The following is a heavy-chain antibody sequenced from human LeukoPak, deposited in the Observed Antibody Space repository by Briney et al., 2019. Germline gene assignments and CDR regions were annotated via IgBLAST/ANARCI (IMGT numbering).Heavy chain of an antibody. CDR1: GYTFTSYY. D-gene: IGHD3-16*02. CDR3: ARDNSVGDIAWWFDP. J-gene: IGHJ5*02. Sequence: ASVKVSCKASGYTFTSYYMHWVQQAPGQGLEWMGIINPSGGSTSYAQKFQGRVTMTRDMSTTTDYMELSSLRSEDTAVYYCARDNSVGDIAWWFDPWGQGTLVTVSS. V-gene: IGHV1-46*01. CDR2: INPSGGST.